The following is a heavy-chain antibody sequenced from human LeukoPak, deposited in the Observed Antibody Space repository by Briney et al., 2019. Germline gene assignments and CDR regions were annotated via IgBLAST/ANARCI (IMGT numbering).Heavy chain of an antibody. CDR2: IYSGGST. CDR1: GFSVSSNY. J-gene: IGHJ1*01. D-gene: IGHD2-21*02. Sequence: GGSLRLSCAASGFSVSSNYMSWVHQAPGKGLEWVSVIYSGGSTYYADSVKGRFTISRDNAKNSLYLQMNSLRAEDTAVYYCARAAVTAIFGVEYFQHWGQGTLVTVSS. V-gene: IGHV3-53*01. CDR3: ARAAVTAIFGVEYFQH.